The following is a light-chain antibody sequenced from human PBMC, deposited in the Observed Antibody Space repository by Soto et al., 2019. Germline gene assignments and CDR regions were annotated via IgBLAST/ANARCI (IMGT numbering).Light chain of an antibody. CDR3: QQRSNWPYT. CDR2: DAS. V-gene: IGKV3-11*01. J-gene: IGKJ2*01. CDR1: QGVSTY. Sequence: EIVLTQSPATLSLSPGERATLSCRASQGVSTYVAWYQHKPGQAPRLLIYDASNRATGIPDRFSGSGSGTDFTLTISSLEPEDFAVYYCQQRSNWPYTFGQGTKLEIK.